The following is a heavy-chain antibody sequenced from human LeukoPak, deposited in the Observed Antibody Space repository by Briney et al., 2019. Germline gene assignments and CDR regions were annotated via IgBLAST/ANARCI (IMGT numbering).Heavy chain of an antibody. CDR2: IWYDESNK. CDR3: ARDSGSYEKGLPDY. V-gene: IGHV3-33*01. D-gene: IGHD1-26*01. J-gene: IGHJ4*02. CDR1: GFIFGSFG. Sequence: GRSLRLSCAASGFIFGSFGMHWVRQAPGEGLEWVAVIWYDESNKYYADSVKGRFTISRDNSENTLYLQMSSLRADDTGVYYCARDSGSYEKGLPDYWGQGTQVIVSS.